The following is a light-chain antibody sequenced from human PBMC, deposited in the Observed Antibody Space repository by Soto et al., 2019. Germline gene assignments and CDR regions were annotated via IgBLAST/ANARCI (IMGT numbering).Light chain of an antibody. Sequence: QSVLTQPRSVSGSPGQSVTISCTGTSSNVGGYNYVSWYQQHPGRAPKLLIYDVNKRASGVPDRFSGSKSGNTASLTISGLQAENEADYYCCSYAGGNIFVFGSGTKVTVL. CDR2: DVN. CDR1: SSNVGGYNY. J-gene: IGLJ1*01. CDR3: CSYAGGNIFV. V-gene: IGLV2-11*01.